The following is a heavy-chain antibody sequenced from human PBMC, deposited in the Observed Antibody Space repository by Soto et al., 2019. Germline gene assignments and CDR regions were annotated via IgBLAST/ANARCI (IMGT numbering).Heavy chain of an antibody. CDR3: ARLPDINGWPFDY. J-gene: IGHJ4*02. CDR2: IHPSGRT. CDR1: GASVSSDAYY. D-gene: IGHD3-9*01. V-gene: IGHV4-61*08. Sequence: KSSETLSLTCIVSGASVSSDAYYWTWIRQSPGKGLEWIGYIHPSGRTNYNPSLKSRVTISLDTSKNQVPLRVTSVAAADTAVFYCARLPDINGWPFDYWGQGTLVTVSS.